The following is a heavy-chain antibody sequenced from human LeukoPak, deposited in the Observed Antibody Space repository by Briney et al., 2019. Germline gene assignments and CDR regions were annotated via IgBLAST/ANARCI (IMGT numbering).Heavy chain of an antibody. J-gene: IGHJ3*02. CDR1: GFTFSNYW. D-gene: IGHD3-16*01. CDR3: ARDVSFGMIALDAFDI. V-gene: IGHV3-7*01. CDR2: IKQDGSEK. Sequence: GGSLRLSCAASGFTFSNYWMSWVRQAPGKGLEWVANIKQDGSEKYYVDSVKGRFTISRDNAKNSLYLQVSSLRAEDTAVYYCARDVSFGMIALDAFDIWGQGTMVTVSS.